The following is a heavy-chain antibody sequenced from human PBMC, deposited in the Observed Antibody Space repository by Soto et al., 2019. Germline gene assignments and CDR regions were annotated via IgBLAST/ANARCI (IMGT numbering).Heavy chain of an antibody. CDR1: GGSISNHY. Sequence: QVQLQESGPGLVKPSETLSLTCSVSGGSISNHYWSWIRQPPGQGLEWIGYIYYNGNTNYNPSLKSRVTMSVDTSRNQITLKLTTVTAADTAVYYCTRANWYYEYWGQGTLVTVSS. V-gene: IGHV4-59*11. CDR3: TRANWYYEY. D-gene: IGHD7-27*01. J-gene: IGHJ4*02. CDR2: IYYNGNT.